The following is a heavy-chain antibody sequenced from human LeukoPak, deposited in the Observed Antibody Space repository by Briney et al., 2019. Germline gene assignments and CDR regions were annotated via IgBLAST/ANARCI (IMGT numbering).Heavy chain of an antibody. Sequence: ASVKVSCKASGGTFSSYAISWVRQAPGQGLEWMGGIIPILGIANYAQKFQGRVTITADKSTSTAYMELSSLRSEDTAVYYCASAGRGYITMIVAPGLHDAFDIWGQGTMVTVSS. CDR3: ASAGRGYITMIVAPGLHDAFDI. V-gene: IGHV1-69*10. J-gene: IGHJ3*02. D-gene: IGHD3-22*01. CDR2: IIPILGIA. CDR1: GGTFSSYA.